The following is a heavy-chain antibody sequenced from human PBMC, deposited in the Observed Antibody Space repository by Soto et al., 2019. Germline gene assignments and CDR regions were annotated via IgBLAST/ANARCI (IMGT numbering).Heavy chain of an antibody. J-gene: IGHJ4*02. CDR1: GYMFTTYW. CDR3: ARVRILSGLFRSFDY. Sequence: PGESLKISCKGSGYMFTTYWIGWVRQMPGKGLEWMGIIYPGDSDARYSPSFQGQVTISVDESISTAYLQWSSLKASDTAMYYCARVRILSGLFRSFDYWGQGTQVTVS. D-gene: IGHD3-10*01. V-gene: IGHV5-51*01. CDR2: IYPGDSDA.